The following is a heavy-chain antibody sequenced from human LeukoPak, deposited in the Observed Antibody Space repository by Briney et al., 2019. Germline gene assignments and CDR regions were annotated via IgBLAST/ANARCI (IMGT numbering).Heavy chain of an antibody. J-gene: IGHJ4*02. V-gene: IGHV3-11*04. CDR1: GFTFSDYY. CDR2: ISTSGSTI. CDR3: ARDERSDY. Sequence: SGGPLRLSCVASGFTFSDYYMSWIRQAPGKGLECVSYISTSGSTIYYADSVKGRFTISRDNAKNSLYLQMNNLRAEDTAMYYCARDERSDYWGQGTLVTVSS.